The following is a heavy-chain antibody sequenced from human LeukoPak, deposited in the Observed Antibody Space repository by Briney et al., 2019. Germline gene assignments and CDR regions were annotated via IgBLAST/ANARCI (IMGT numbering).Heavy chain of an antibody. J-gene: IGHJ4*02. CDR2: ISSSSSYI. CDR3: ARELVRGVMDY. Sequence: GGSLRLSCAASGFTFSSYIMNWVRQAPGKGLEWVSSISSSSSYIYYADSVKGRFTISRDNAKNSLYLQMNSLRAEDTAVYYCARELVRGVMDYWGQGTLVTVSS. D-gene: IGHD3-10*01. V-gene: IGHV3-21*01. CDR1: GFTFSSYI.